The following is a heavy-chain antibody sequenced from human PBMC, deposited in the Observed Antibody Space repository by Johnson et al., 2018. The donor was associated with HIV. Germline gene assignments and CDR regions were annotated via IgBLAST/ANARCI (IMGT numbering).Heavy chain of an antibody. V-gene: IGHV3-30*04. CDR3: ARDFGGYDDSSGYYYEWCDAFDI. J-gene: IGHJ3*02. CDR2: MSFDGSNK. D-gene: IGHD3-22*01. CDR1: GFTFSSYA. Sequence: QVQLVESGGGVVRPGGSLRLSCAASGFTFSSYAMHWVRQAPGKGLEWVAVMSFDGSNKYYADSVKGRFTISRDNSKNTLYLQMNSLRAEETAVYYCARDFGGYDDSSGYYYEWCDAFDIWGQGTMVTVSS.